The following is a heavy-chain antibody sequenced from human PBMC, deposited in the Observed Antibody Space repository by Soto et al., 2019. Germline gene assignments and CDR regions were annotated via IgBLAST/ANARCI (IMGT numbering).Heavy chain of an antibody. Sequence: QVQPQQWGAGLLKPSETLSLTCAVYRGSFSGYYWSWIRQSPGTGLEWIGEINHSGSTNYNPPLKSRVTVSADTSKNQFSLKLTSVTAADTAVYYCASRGYPDYWGQGTLVTVSS. CDR3: ASRGYPDY. D-gene: IGHD3-22*01. V-gene: IGHV4-34*01. CDR2: INHSGST. CDR1: RGSFSGYY. J-gene: IGHJ4*02.